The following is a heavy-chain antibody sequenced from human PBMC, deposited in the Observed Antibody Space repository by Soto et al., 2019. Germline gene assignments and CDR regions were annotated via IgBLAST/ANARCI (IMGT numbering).Heavy chain of an antibody. Sequence: ASVTVSCKASGYTFTGYYMHWVRQAPGQGLEWMGWINPNSGGTNYAQKFQGRVTMTRDTSIRTAYMELSRLRSDDTAVYYCARVRGRKGAYYYYYYGMDVWGQGTTVTVSS. J-gene: IGHJ6*02. D-gene: IGHD2-15*01. CDR1: GYTFTGYY. V-gene: IGHV1-2*02. CDR3: ARVRGRKGAYYYYYYGMDV. CDR2: INPNSGGT.